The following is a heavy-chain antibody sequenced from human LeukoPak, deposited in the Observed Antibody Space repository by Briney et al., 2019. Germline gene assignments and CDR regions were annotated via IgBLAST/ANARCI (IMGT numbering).Heavy chain of an antibody. J-gene: IGHJ4*02. V-gene: IGHV3-74*01. CDR1: GFTFSSYW. D-gene: IGHD6-19*01. CDR2: IISDGSGA. Sequence: GGSLRLSCAAAGFTFSSYWMHWVRHAPGKGLVWVSRIISDGSGASYADSVKGRFTISRDNAKNTLYLQMNSLRAEDTAVYYCARDVSSGSFDYWGQGTLVTVSS. CDR3: ARDVSSGSFDY.